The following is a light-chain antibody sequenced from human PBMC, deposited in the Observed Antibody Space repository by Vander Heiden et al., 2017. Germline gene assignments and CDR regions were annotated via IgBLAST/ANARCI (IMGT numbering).Light chain of an antibody. J-gene: IGLJ3*02. CDR2: DVT. V-gene: IGLV2-8*01. Sequence: QSALTQPPSGSGAPGQSVTISCTGTSSDVGAYNYVSWYQQRPGKAPTLIIYDVTKRPSGVPDRFSGSKSGNTAFLTVAGLQAEDEADYYCSSHAGSSAVFGGGTTVTVL. CDR3: SSHAGSSAV. CDR1: SSDVGAYNY.